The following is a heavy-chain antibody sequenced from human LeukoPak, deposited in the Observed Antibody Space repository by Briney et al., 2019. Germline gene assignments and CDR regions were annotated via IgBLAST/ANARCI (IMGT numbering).Heavy chain of an antibody. CDR2: IYHSGST. J-gene: IGHJ5*02. Sequence: SQTLSLTCTVSGGSISSGDSYWSSIRQPPGKGLEWIGYIYHSGSTYYNPSLKRRSVISVYPSKNQFSLKLSSVTAADTAVYYCARSGSYYTNWFDPWGQGTLVTVSS. CDR1: GGSISSGDSY. V-gene: IGHV4-30-4*01. D-gene: IGHD3-10*01. CDR3: ARSGSYYTNWFDP.